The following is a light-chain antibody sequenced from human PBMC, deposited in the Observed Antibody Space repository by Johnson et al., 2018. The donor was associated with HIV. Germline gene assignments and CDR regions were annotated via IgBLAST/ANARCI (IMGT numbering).Light chain of an antibody. CDR2: ENN. J-gene: IGLJ1*01. CDR1: SSNIGNNY. CDR3: GTWDTSLSARGV. V-gene: IGLV1-51*02. Sequence: VLTQPPSVSAAPGQKVTISCSGSSSNIGNNYVSWYQQLPGTAPKLLIYENNKRPSGIPDRFSGSKSGTSATLGITGLQTGDEADYYCGTWDTSLSARGVFGTGTKVTVL.